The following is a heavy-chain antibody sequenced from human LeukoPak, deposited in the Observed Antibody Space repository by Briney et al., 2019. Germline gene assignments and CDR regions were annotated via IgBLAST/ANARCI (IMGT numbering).Heavy chain of an antibody. V-gene: IGHV3-21*01. Sequence: GGSLRLSCVASGFTFSSYSMNWVRQAPGKGLEWVSSISSSSSYIDYADSVKGRFTISRDNAKNSLNLQMNSLRAEETAVYYCARVYTPKLRYFDWPENGPLDYWGQGTLVTVSS. CDR2: ISSSSSYI. J-gene: IGHJ4*02. CDR1: GFTFSSYS. CDR3: ARVYTPKLRYFDWPENGPLDY. D-gene: IGHD3-9*01.